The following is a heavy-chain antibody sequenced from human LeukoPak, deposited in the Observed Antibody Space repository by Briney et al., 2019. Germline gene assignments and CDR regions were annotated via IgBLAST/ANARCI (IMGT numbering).Heavy chain of an antibody. J-gene: IGHJ5*02. Sequence: PGGSLRLSCAASGFTLSSYGMHWVRQAPGKGLEWAAVIWYDGSNKYYADSVKGRFTISRDNSKNTLYLQMNSLRAEDTAVYYCAKHGADPYDILTGYPTINWFDPWGQGTLVTVSS. D-gene: IGHD3-9*01. CDR1: GFTLSSYG. CDR2: IWYDGSNK. CDR3: AKHGADPYDILTGYPTINWFDP. V-gene: IGHV3-33*06.